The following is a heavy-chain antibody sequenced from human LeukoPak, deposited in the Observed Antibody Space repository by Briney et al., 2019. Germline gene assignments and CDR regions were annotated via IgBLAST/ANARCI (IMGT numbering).Heavy chain of an antibody. CDR2: IYPGDSDT. J-gene: IGHJ4*02. V-gene: IGHV5-51*01. CDR3: ARPLSLDSSGQYYFDY. Sequence: GESLKISCKGSGYSFNSYWIGWVRQMPGKGLEWMGFIYPGDSDTRYSPSFQGQVTISADKSINTAYLQWSSLKASDTAMYYCARPLSLDSSGQYYFDYWGQGTLVTVSS. CDR1: GYSFNSYW. D-gene: IGHD3-22*01.